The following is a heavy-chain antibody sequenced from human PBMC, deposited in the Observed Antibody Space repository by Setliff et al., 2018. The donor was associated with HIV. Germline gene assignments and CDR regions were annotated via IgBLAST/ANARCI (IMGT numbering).Heavy chain of an antibody. V-gene: IGHV4-39*01. CDR1: GGSISSSNYW. D-gene: IGHD3-22*01. Sequence: SETLSLTCTVSGGSISSSNYWWAWIRQPPGKGLEWVGSIHYDENTYYNPSLKSRLTMSVDTSKNQFSLNLTSVTAADTAVYYCASRVYYYDSNNFLREEGFDPWGQGTLVTVSS. CDR3: ASRVYYYDSNNFLREEGFDP. J-gene: IGHJ5*02. CDR2: IHYDENT.